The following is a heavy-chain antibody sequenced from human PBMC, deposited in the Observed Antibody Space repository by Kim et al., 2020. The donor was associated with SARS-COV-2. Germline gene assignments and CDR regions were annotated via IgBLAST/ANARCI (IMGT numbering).Heavy chain of an antibody. CDR3: ARGERKVAAAGTGLDY. D-gene: IGHD6-13*01. V-gene: IGHV4-34*01. J-gene: IGHJ4*02. Sequence: LKSRVTISVDTSKNQFSLKLSSVTAADTAVYYCARGERKVAAAGTGLDYWGQGTLVTVSS.